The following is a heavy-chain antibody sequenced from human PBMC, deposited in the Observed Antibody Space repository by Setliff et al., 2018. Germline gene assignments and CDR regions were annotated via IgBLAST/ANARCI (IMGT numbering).Heavy chain of an antibody. CDR2: IRRNADNRAP. J-gene: IGHJ4*02. Sequence: PGGSLRLSCAASGFTFSGSAVHWVRQASGKGLEWVGRIRRNADNRAPIYAASVKGRFTISRDDSKNTAYLQMNSLKIEDTAVYYCAGAGSNSDYFDYWGQGTLVTVSS. V-gene: IGHV3-73*01. CDR1: GFTFSGSA. CDR3: AGAGSNSDYFDY. D-gene: IGHD4-4*01.